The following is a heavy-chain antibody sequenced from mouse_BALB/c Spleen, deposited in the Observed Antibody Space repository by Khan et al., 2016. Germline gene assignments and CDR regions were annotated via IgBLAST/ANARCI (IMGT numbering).Heavy chain of an antibody. Sequence: VQLQQPGPELVKPGASVKVSCKASGYSFTDYNMYWVKQSHGKSLEWIGYIDPYNGGTNYNQKFKDKATLTVDKSSSTAFMHLNSLTSEDSAVYYSARSTMITTDWFAYWGQGTLVTVSA. CDR2: IDPYNGGT. D-gene: IGHD2-4*01. CDR1: GYSFTDYN. CDR3: ARSTMITTDWFAY. J-gene: IGHJ3*01. V-gene: IGHV1S135*01.